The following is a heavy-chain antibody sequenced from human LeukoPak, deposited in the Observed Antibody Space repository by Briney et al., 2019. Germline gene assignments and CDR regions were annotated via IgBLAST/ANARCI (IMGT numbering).Heavy chain of an antibody. J-gene: IGHJ3*02. CDR3: ASGDYYDSSGYYHGAFDI. CDR1: GYTFTSYD. Sequence: ASVKVSCKASGYTFTSYDINWVRQATGQGLEWMGWMNPNSGNTGYAQKFQGRVTMTRKTSISTAYMELSSLRSEDTAVYYCASGDYYDSSGYYHGAFDIWGQGTMVTVSS. D-gene: IGHD3-22*01. V-gene: IGHV1-8*01. CDR2: MNPNSGNT.